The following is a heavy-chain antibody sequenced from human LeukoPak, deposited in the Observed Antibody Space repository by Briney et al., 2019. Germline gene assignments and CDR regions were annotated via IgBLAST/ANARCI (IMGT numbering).Heavy chain of an antibody. J-gene: IGHJ3*02. CDR2: ISGSGGST. Sequence: GESLRLSCAASGFTFSNFAVSWVRQAPGKGLEWVSAISGSGGSTYYGDSVKGRFTISRDNSKNTLYLQMNSLRAEDTAVYYCAKAPAVDAAFDSWGQGTMVTVPS. D-gene: IGHD4-23*01. CDR1: GFTFSNFA. V-gene: IGHV3-23*01. CDR3: AKAPAVDAAFDS.